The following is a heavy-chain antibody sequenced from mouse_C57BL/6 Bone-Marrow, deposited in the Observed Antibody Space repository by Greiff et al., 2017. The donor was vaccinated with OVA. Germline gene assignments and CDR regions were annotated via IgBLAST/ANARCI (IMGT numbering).Heavy chain of an antibody. Sequence: VQLKESGPGLVAPSQSLSITCTVSGFSLTSYAISWVRQPPGKGLEWLGVIWTGGGTNYNSALKSRLSISKDNSKSQVFLKMNSLPTDDTAMYYCARKEVGSSYHWYFDVWGTGTTVTVSS. CDR1: GFSLTSYA. CDR2: IWTGGGT. J-gene: IGHJ1*03. CDR3: ARKEVGSSYHWYFDV. V-gene: IGHV2-9-1*01. D-gene: IGHD1-1*01.